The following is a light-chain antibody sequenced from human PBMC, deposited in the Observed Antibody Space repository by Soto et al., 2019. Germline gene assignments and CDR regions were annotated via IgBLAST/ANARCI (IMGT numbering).Light chain of an antibody. V-gene: IGKV3-15*01. CDR2: GAS. CDR3: QQYGNWPPWT. Sequence: ETGMTQSPATLSVSPGERATLSCRASQSVSSNLAWYQQRPGQPPRLLIYGASTRATGIPARFSGGGSGTEFTLTISSLQSEDFAVYYCQQYGNWPPWTFGQGTKVDI. CDR1: QSVSSN. J-gene: IGKJ1*01.